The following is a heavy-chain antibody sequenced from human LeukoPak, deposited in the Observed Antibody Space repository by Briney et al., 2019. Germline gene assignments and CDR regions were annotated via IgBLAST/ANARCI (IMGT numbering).Heavy chain of an antibody. Sequence: GASVKVSCKVSGYTLTELSMHWLRQAPGKGLEWMGGFDPEDGETIYAQKFQGRVTMTEDTSTDTAYMELSSLRSEDTAVYYCATYYYDSSGYYPCWFDPWGQGTLVTVSS. CDR3: ATYYYDSSGYYPCWFDP. CDR2: FDPEDGET. J-gene: IGHJ5*02. V-gene: IGHV1-24*01. D-gene: IGHD3-22*01. CDR1: GYTLTELS.